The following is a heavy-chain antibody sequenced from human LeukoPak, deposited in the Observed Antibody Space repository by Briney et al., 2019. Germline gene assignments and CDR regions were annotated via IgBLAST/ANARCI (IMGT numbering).Heavy chain of an antibody. CDR2: ISAYNGNT. V-gene: IGHV1-18*04. D-gene: IGHD3-10*01. Sequence: ASVKVSCKASGYTFTSYGMSWVRQAPGQGLEGMGWISAYNGNTNYAQKLQGRVTMTTDTSTSTAYMELRSLRSDDTAVYYCAFYYGSGSYHPWFDPWGQGTLVTVSS. J-gene: IGHJ5*02. CDR3: AFYYGSGSYHPWFDP. CDR1: GYTFTSYG.